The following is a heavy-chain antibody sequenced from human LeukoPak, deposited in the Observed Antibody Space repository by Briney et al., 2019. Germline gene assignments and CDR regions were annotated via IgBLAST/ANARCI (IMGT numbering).Heavy chain of an antibody. CDR3: ARGLIADGDYNYYYYYMDV. D-gene: IGHD4-17*01. Sequence: GGSLRLSCAASGFTFSSYGMHWVRQAPGKGLEWVAVISYDGSNKYYADSVKGRFTISRDNSKNTLYLQMNSLRAEDTAVYYCARGLIADGDYNYYYYYMDVWGKGTTITVSS. V-gene: IGHV3-30*03. CDR1: GFTFSSYG. CDR2: ISYDGSNK. J-gene: IGHJ6*03.